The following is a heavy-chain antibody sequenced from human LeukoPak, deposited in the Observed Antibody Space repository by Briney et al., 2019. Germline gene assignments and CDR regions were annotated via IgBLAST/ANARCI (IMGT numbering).Heavy chain of an antibody. CDR2: ISSTSSYM. CDR3: VRASSGWAVDIYYFDH. Sequence: GGSLRFSCAASGFTFSSYSMNWVRQAPGKGLEWVSSISSTSSYMYYADSMKGRFIISRDNAKNSLYLQMNSLRAEDTAVYYCVRASSGWAVDIYYFDHWGQGTLVTVSS. J-gene: IGHJ4*02. V-gene: IGHV3-21*01. D-gene: IGHD6-19*01. CDR1: GFTFSSYS.